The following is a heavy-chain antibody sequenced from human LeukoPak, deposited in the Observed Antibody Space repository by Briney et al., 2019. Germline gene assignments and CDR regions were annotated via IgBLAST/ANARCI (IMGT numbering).Heavy chain of an antibody. CDR2: IYYSGTT. CDR1: GGSFSGYY. Sequence: SETLSLTCAVYGGSFSGYYWSWIRQHPGKGLEWIGYIYYSGTTYYNPSLKSRVTISLDTSKNKFSLNLTSVNVADTAVYYCARAGGYSGYASNWGQGTLVTVSS. CDR3: ARAGGYSGYASN. D-gene: IGHD5-12*01. V-gene: IGHV4-34*11. J-gene: IGHJ4*02.